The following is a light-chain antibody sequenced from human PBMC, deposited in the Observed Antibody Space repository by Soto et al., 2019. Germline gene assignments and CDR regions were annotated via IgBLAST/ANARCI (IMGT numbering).Light chain of an antibody. Sequence: QSVLTQPPSASGTPGQRVTISCSGSGSSIGTNTVNWYRQLPGTAPNLLIYGNNQRPSAVLDRFSGCKSGTSASLAISGLQSDDEAEYYCAAWDGSLNNVLFGGGTKVTVL. CDR3: AAWDGSLNNVL. V-gene: IGLV1-44*01. CDR1: GSSIGTNT. CDR2: GNN. J-gene: IGLJ2*01.